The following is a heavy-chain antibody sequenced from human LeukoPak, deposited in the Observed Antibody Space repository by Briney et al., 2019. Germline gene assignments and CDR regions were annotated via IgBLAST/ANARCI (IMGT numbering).Heavy chain of an antibody. CDR3: ARGDSGGYSCLDY. V-gene: IGHV1-18*01. Sequence: ASVRVSCKASGYTFTNCGLTWVRQAPGQGLEWMGWISGYNGNTDYAQKFQGRVTLTTDTSTSTAYMELRSLRSDDTAVYYCARGDSGGYSCLDYWGQGTLVTVSS. CDR2: ISGYNGNT. J-gene: IGHJ4*02. CDR1: GYTFTNCG. D-gene: IGHD3-22*01.